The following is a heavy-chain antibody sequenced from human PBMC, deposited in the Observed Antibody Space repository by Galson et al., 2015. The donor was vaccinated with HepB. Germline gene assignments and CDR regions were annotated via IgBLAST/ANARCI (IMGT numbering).Heavy chain of an antibody. Sequence: SLRLSCAASRFTFSSYAMSWVRQAPGKGLEWVSAITGSGGSTYYADSVKGRFTISRDNSKNTLYLQMNSLRAEDKALYYCAKVAAAGRRWEYYYYYMDVWGKGTTVTVSS. V-gene: IGHV3-23*01. J-gene: IGHJ6*03. CDR3: AKVAAAGRRWEYYYYYMDV. D-gene: IGHD6-13*01. CDR2: ITGSGGST. CDR1: RFTFSSYA.